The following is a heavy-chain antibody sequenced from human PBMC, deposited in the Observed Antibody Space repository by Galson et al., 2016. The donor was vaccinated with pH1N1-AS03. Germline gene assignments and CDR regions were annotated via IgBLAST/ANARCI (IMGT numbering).Heavy chain of an antibody. J-gene: IGHJ4*02. CDR1: GFTFNNYW. V-gene: IGHV3-7*03. CDR3: ARDLDDGYRADLGY. CDR2: IKQDGSEK. D-gene: IGHD5-12*01. Sequence: SLRLSCAASGFTFNNYWMNWVRQAPGKGLEWVAHIKQDGSEKNYVDSVKGRFTISRDNAKNSLYLQMNSLRVGDTAVYYCARDLDDGYRADLGYWGQGTLVTVSS.